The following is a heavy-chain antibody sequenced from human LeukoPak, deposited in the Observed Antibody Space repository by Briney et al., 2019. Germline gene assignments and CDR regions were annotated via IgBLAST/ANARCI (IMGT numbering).Heavy chain of an antibody. J-gene: IGHJ4*02. Sequence: GGSLRLSCAASGFTFSNYAMYWVRQAPGKGLEYVSAINSNGGSTYYANSVKGRFTISRDNSKNTLYLQMGSLRAEDMAVYYCARYRCSSTSCFVDYWGQGTLVTVSS. CDR3: ARYRCSSTSCFVDY. V-gene: IGHV3-64*01. D-gene: IGHD2-2*01. CDR1: GFTFSNYA. CDR2: INSNGGST.